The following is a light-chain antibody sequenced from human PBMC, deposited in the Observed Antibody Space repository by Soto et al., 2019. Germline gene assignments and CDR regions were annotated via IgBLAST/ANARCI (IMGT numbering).Light chain of an antibody. CDR3: NSYRGSSTQV. V-gene: IGLV2-14*01. Sequence: QSVLTQPASVSGSPGQSITISCTGTSGDVGAYNYVSWYRQYPGEAPKLMIYEVSNRPSGVSNRFSGSKSGNTASLTISGLQPEDEADYYCNSYRGSSTQVFGGGTKLTVL. J-gene: IGLJ3*02. CDR2: EVS. CDR1: SGDVGAYNY.